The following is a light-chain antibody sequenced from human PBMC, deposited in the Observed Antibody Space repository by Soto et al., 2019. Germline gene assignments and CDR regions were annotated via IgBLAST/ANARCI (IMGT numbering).Light chain of an antibody. CDR1: QSVSSN. CDR3: QQYNNWPWT. Sequence: EIVMPQSPATLSVSPAERATLSCRASQSVSSNLAWYQQKPGQAPRLLIYGASTRATAIPARFSGSGSGTEFTLTISSLQSEDFAVYYWQQYNNWPWTFGQGTKVDIK. J-gene: IGKJ1*01. CDR2: GAS. V-gene: IGKV3-15*01.